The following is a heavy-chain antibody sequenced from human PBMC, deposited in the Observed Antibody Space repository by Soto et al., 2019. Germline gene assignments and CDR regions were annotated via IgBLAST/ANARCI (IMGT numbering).Heavy chain of an antibody. CDR3: ARVPLTTYFDL. V-gene: IGHV4-61*01. D-gene: IGHD3-9*01. CDR2: VYNSGST. CDR1: GGSVSGGSYC. J-gene: IGHJ2*01. Sequence: QVQLQESGPGLVKPSETLSLTCTVSGGSVSGGSYCWSWIRQPPGKGLECIGYVYNSGSTTYNPSLKSRVTISVDTSKNQFSLGLIFVTAADTAVYHCARVPLTTYFDLWGRGTLVTVSS.